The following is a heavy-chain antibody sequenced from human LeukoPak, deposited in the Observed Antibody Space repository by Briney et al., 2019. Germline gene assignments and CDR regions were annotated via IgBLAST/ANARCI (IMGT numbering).Heavy chain of an antibody. J-gene: IGHJ4*02. CDR2: ISSSSSYI. D-gene: IGHD6-13*01. CDR3: ARGSIAAAQELDY. CDR1: GFTFSSYE. V-gene: IGHV3-21*01. Sequence: GGSLRLSCAASGFTFSSYEMNWVRQAPGKGLEWVSSISSSSSYIYYADSVKGRFTISRDNAKNSLYLQMNSLRAEDTAVYYCARGSIAAAQELDYWGQGTLVTVSS.